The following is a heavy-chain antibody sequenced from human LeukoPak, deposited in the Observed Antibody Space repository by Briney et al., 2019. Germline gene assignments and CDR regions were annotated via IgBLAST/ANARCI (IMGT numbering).Heavy chain of an antibody. Sequence: GGSLRLSCAASGFTFSSYEMNWVRQAPGKGLEWVSYISSSGSTIYYADSVKGRFTISRDNAKNSLYLQMNSLRAEDTAVYYCARDLGRAAAGPFYYYGMDVWGQGTTVTVSS. V-gene: IGHV3-48*03. CDR1: GFTFSSYE. CDR3: ARDLGRAAAGPFYYYGMDV. CDR2: ISSSGSTI. J-gene: IGHJ6*02. D-gene: IGHD6-13*01.